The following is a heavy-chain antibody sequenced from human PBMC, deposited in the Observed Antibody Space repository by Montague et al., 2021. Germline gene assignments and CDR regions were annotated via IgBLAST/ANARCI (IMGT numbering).Heavy chain of an antibody. J-gene: IGHJ4*02. Sequence: SETLSLTCAVYGGSLSGYIWNWIRQPPGRDLEWIGQISHTGSTSYNPSLKSRVTMSVDTSENHAPLRLSSVTAADTAVYYCTRGEVAVTGIDYWGQGALVTVSS. V-gene: IGHV4-34*01. CDR1: GGSLSGYI. D-gene: IGHD6-19*01. CDR3: TRGEVAVTGIDY. CDR2: ISHTGST.